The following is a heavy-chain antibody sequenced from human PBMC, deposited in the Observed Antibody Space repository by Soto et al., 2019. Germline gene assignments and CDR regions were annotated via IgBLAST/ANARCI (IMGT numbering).Heavy chain of an antibody. D-gene: IGHD5-12*01. Sequence: PSQTLSLTCVISGDSVSSNSAAWNWIRQSPSRGLEWLGRTYYRSKWYNDYAVSVKSRITINPDTSKNQFSLQLNSVTPEDSAVYYCASGPYSGYDAGGGYFDYWGQGTLVTVSS. J-gene: IGHJ4*02. V-gene: IGHV6-1*01. CDR3: ASGPYSGYDAGGGYFDY. CDR1: GDSVSSNSAA. CDR2: TYYRSKWYN.